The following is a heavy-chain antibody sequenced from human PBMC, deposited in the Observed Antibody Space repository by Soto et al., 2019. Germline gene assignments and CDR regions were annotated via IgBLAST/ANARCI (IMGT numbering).Heavy chain of an antibody. CDR3: AKDRDQYSSGCSFDY. V-gene: IGHV3-23*01. CDR1: GFTFSNAG. CDR2: ISGSGGNT. J-gene: IGHJ4*02. D-gene: IGHD6-19*01. Sequence: GGSLRLSCAASGFTFSNAGMNWVRQAPGKGLEWISAISGSGGNTYYADSVKGRFTISRDNSKNTLYLQMNGLRVEDTAVYYCAKDRDQYSSGCSFDYWGQGTLVTVSS.